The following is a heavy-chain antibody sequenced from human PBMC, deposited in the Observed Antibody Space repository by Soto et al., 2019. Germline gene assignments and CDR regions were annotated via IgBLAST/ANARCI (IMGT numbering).Heavy chain of an antibody. CDR2: IIPIFGAT. J-gene: IGHJ5*01. V-gene: IGHV1-69*06. CDR1: GGTFSSYA. D-gene: IGHD1-26*01. CDR3: ARMGGSFLDS. Sequence: QVQLVQSGAEVKKPGSSVKVSCKASGGTFSSYAITWVRQAPGQGLDWMGEIIPIFGATNFAQKFQGRVTITADKSTTTAYMELSSLTSVDTAVYYCARMGGSFLDSWGQGTLVTVSS.